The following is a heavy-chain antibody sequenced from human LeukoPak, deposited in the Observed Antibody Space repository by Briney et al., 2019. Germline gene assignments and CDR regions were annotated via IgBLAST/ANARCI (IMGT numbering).Heavy chain of an antibody. V-gene: IGHV4-59*01. J-gene: IGHJ3*02. Sequence: SETLSLTCTVSGGSISSYYWSWLRQPPGKGLEWIGYIYYSGSTNYNPSLKSRVTIPVDTSKNQFSLKLSSVTAADTAVYYCARAWLSSSGTDAFDIWGQGTMVTVSS. CDR2: IYYSGST. CDR3: ARAWLSSSGTDAFDI. CDR1: GGSISSYY. D-gene: IGHD3-22*01.